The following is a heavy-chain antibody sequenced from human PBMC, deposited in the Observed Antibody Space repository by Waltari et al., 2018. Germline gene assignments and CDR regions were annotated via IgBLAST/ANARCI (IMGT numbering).Heavy chain of an antibody. V-gene: IGHV3-7*04. CDR2: INQDGSQK. Sequence: EVHLVESGGGLFQPGGSLRLSCTVSGFNLSDYWMTWGRRAPGEGREWVDNINQDGSQKYYLDAVRSRFVVSRDNARNSFYLQVNSLRLEDTAVYFCARGADTLNDNWGQGTLVTVS. J-gene: IGHJ4*02. CDR1: GFNLSDYW. CDR3: ARGADTLNDN.